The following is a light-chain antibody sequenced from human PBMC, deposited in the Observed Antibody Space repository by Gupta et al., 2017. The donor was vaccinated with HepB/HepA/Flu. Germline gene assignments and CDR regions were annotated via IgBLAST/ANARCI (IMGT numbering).Light chain of an antibody. CDR3: QRYVTCPST. V-gene: IGKV3-11*01. Sequence: DIVLTHSPLTLCLSPGERATLSCRASQSIYNYLTWYQQKPGQAPRLLIHDAYNRATGLPARFSGRASATYFTLTISIRAAEDVTVYYLQRYVTCPSTFGPGTKVDIK. J-gene: IGKJ3*01. CDR1: QSIYNY. CDR2: DAY.